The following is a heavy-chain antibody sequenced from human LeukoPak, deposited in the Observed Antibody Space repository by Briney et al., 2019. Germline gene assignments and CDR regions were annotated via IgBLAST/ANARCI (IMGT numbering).Heavy chain of an antibody. CDR1: GGSIRSSYYY. D-gene: IGHD3-3*01. CDR2: IYDSGST. CDR3: ARDLRQEWQPNRYGMDV. Sequence: PSETLSLTCTVSGGSIRSSYYYWGWIRQPPGKGLEWIGSIYDSGSTYYNPSLKSRVTISVDTSKNQFSLKLNSVTAADTAVYYCARDLRQEWQPNRYGMDVWGQGTTVTVSS. J-gene: IGHJ6*02. V-gene: IGHV4-39*02.